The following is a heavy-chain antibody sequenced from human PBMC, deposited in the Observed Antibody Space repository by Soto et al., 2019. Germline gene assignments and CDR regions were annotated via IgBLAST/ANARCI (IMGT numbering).Heavy chain of an antibody. CDR3: ARGSSSWYDDFDI. J-gene: IGHJ3*02. CDR1: GGSISSYY. CDR2: IYYSGST. V-gene: IGHV4-59*01. D-gene: IGHD6-13*01. Sequence: QVQLQEAGPGLVKPSETLSLTCTVSGGSISSYYWSWIRQPPGKGLEWIGYIYYSGSTTYNPSLKIRDTISVDTSKNQYSLKLSSVTDADTAVYYCARGSSSWYDDFDIWGQGTMVTVSS.